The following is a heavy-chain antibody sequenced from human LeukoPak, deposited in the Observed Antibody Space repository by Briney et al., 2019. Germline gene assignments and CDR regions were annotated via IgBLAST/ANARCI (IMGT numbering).Heavy chain of an antibody. J-gene: IGHJ4*02. D-gene: IGHD6-13*01. Sequence: GGSLRLSCAASGFTFSNYWMHWVRQAPGKGLVWVSRINYDGSSTIYADSVKGRFTFSRDNAKNTLYLQMNSLRAEDTAVYYCVRDSTVGAAYFDLWGQGALVAVSS. V-gene: IGHV3-74*01. CDR2: INYDGSST. CDR1: GFTFSNYW. CDR3: VRDSTVGAAYFDL.